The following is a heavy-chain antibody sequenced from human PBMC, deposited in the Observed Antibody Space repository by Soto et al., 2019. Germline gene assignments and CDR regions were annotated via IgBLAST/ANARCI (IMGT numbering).Heavy chain of an antibody. J-gene: IGHJ4*02. CDR3: AKEGGARKPFDY. CDR2: ISDSGSNT. V-gene: IGHV3-23*01. CDR1: GFSFSIFG. Sequence: EVQLLESGGGLVQPGGSLRLSCSASGFSFSIFGMGWVRQAPGKGLEFVSAISDSGSNTYYSDSVKGRFSISRDNSKNTLSLEMSSLRAEDTAVYYCAKEGGARKPFDYWGQGTLVTVSP. D-gene: IGHD3-16*01.